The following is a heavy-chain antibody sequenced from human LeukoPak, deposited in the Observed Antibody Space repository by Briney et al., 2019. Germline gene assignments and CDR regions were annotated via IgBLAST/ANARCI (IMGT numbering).Heavy chain of an antibody. Sequence: ASVKVSCKTSGYSFILYGISWVRQAPGQGPEWMGWISTSTGDTKYTQKFQGRVTMTRDTSISTAYMELSRLRSDDTAVYYCAREMGDIVVVVAAMDYWGQGTLVTVSS. V-gene: IGHV1-18*01. CDR2: ISTSTGDT. CDR1: GYSFILYG. CDR3: AREMGDIVVVVAAMDY. J-gene: IGHJ4*02. D-gene: IGHD2-15*01.